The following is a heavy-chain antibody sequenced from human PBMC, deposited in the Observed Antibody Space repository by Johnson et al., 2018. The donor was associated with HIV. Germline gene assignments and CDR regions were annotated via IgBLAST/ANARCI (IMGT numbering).Heavy chain of an antibody. CDR1: GFTFSSYG. CDR3: ARAMYTSGWSYDAFDI. CDR2: IRYDGSNK. V-gene: IGHV3-30*02. D-gene: IGHD6-19*01. J-gene: IGHJ3*02. Sequence: QVQLVESGGGVVQPGGSLRLSCAASGFTFSSYGMHWVRQAPGKGLEWVAFIRYDGSNKYYVDSVKGRFTISRDNAKNSLYLQMNSLRAEDTAVYYCARAMYTSGWSYDAFDIWGQGTKVTVSS.